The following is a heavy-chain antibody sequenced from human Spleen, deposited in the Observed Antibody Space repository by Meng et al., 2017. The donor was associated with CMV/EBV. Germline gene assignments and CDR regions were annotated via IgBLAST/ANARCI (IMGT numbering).Heavy chain of an antibody. D-gene: IGHD6-19*01. Sequence: GGSLRLSCGASGFTFRNYDMNWVRQAPGKGLEWVSLIDNGGTTYYADSVKGRFTISRDNSKNALYLHMNSLRVEDTSVYYCARGGLAVAGYYYYYYGVDVWGQGTTVTVSS. CDR3: ARGGLAVAGYYYYYYGVDV. CDR1: GFTFRNYD. V-gene: IGHV3-66*02. CDR2: IDNGGTT. J-gene: IGHJ6*02.